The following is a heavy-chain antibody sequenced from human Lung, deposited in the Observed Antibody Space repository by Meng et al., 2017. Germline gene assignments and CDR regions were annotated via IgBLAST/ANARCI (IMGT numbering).Heavy chain of an antibody. Sequence: QVQLVQSGPELKKPGASVKVSCKASGYTFTTYTINWVRQAHGRGLEWMGWISTNTGNPPYVQGFTGRFVFSLDTSVSTAYLQISSLEAADTAVYYCARGGDFNPWGQGALVTVXS. V-gene: IGHV7-4-1*02. J-gene: IGHJ5*02. CDR3: ARGGDFNP. CDR2: ISTNTGNP. CDR1: GYTFTTYT. D-gene: IGHD2/OR15-2a*01.